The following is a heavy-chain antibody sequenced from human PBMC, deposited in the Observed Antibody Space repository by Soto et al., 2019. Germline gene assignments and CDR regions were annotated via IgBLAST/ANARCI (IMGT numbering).Heavy chain of an antibody. CDR1: GYTFSNYG. CDR3: ARGGYCTNGVCYRLDP. CDR2: ISAYNGNT. V-gene: IGHV1-18*01. J-gene: IGHJ5*02. Sequence: GASVKVSCKASGYTFSNYGISWVRQAPGQGLEWMGWISAYNGNTNYAQKLQGRVTMTTDTSTSTAYMELRSLRSDDTAVYYCARGGYCTNGVCYRLDPWGQGTLVTVSS. D-gene: IGHD2-8*01.